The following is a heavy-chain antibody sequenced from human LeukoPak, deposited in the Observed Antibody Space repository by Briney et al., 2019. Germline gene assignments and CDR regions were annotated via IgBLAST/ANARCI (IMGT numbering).Heavy chain of an antibody. D-gene: IGHD3-22*01. CDR2: ISSSSSYI. CDR1: GFTFSSYS. Sequence: GGSLRLSWAASGFTFSSYSMNWVRQAPGKGLEWVSSISSSSSYIYYADSVKGRFTISRDNAKNSLYLQMNSLRAEDTAVYYCARVLSRDYGSGSYSYYDSSGYYSTWGQGTLVTVSS. J-gene: IGHJ5*02. V-gene: IGHV3-21*04. CDR3: ARVLSRDYGSGSYSYYDSSGYYST.